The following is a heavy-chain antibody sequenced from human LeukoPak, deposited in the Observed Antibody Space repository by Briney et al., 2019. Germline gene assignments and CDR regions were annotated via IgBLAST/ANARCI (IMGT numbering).Heavy chain of an antibody. CDR3: AREVCGGDCPFDY. CDR1: GFSFSSYG. V-gene: IGHV3-33*01. Sequence: GRSLRLSCAAPGFSFSSYGMHWVRQAPGKGLEWVAVIWYDGSNKYYADSVKGRFTISRDNSKNTLYLQMNSLRAEDTAVYYCAREVCGGDCPFDYWGQGTLVTVSS. D-gene: IGHD2-21*02. CDR2: IWYDGSNK. J-gene: IGHJ4*02.